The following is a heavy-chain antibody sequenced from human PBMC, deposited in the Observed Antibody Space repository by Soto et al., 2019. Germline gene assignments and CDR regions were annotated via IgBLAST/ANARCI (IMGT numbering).Heavy chain of an antibody. CDR1: GGTFSSYA. CDR2: IIPIFGTA. V-gene: IGHV1-69*13. D-gene: IGHD3-9*01. Sequence: GASVKVSCKASGGTFSSYAISWVRQAPGQGLEWMGGIIPIFGTANYAQKFQGRVTITADESTSTAYMELSSLRSEDTAVYYCARALNLRYFDWLLPYYYYGMDVWGQGATVTVSS. J-gene: IGHJ6*02. CDR3: ARALNLRYFDWLLPYYYYGMDV.